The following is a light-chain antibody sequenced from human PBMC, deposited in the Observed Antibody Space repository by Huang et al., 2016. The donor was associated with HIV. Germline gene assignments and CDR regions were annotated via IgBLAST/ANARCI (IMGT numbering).Light chain of an antibody. Sequence: DIQMTQSPSSLSKSVGARVTITCRSSQDINNRLAWYRQKPGKAPESLIYAASNLQSGVPSRFSGSGSGTYFTLTISSLQPEGFATYYCQQFDTFPYTFGRGTRLDI. J-gene: IGKJ2*01. CDR1: QDINNR. CDR2: AAS. CDR3: QQFDTFPYT. V-gene: IGKV1-16*01.